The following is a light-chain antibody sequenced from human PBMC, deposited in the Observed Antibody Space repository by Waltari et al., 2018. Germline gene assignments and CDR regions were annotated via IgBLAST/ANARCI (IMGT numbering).Light chain of an antibody. CDR2: EVS. CDR3: SSYRGSSTLVL. V-gene: IGLV2-14*01. Sequence: QSALTQAASVSGSPGQSITTSCTGTSSDVGAYKYVSWYQQHPGKAPKLLIYEVSHRPSGVSNRFSGSKSGNTASLTISGLQAEDEADYYCSSYRGSSTLVLFGGGTKLTVL. J-gene: IGLJ2*01. CDR1: SSDVGAYKY.